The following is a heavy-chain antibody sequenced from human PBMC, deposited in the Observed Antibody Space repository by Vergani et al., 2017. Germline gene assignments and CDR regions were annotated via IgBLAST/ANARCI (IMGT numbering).Heavy chain of an antibody. J-gene: IGHJ4*02. D-gene: IGHD3-3*01. CDR3: ARTNYDFWSGYPYGFDY. CDR2: IYYSGST. CDR1: GGSISSGGYY. Sequence: QVQLQESGQGLVKPSQTLSLTCTVSGGSISSGGYYWSWIRQHPGKGLEWIGYIYYSGSTYYNPSLKSRVTISVDTSKNQFSLKLSSVTAADTAVYYCARTNYDFWSGYPYGFDYWGQGTLVTVSS. V-gene: IGHV4-31*03.